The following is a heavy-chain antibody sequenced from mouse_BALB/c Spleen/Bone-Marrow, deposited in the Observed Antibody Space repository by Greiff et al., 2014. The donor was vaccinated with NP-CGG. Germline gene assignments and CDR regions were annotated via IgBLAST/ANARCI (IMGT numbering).Heavy chain of an antibody. CDR1: GYTFTDYY. J-gene: IGHJ3*01. CDR2: IYPGNSNT. CDR3: ARGGYYRYDGFAY. V-gene: IGHV1-77*01. D-gene: IGHD2-14*01. Sequence: QVQLQQSGAELARPGASVKLSCKASGYTFTDYYINWVRRRTGQGLEWIGEIYPGNSNTYYNEKFKGKATLTADKSSSTAYMQRSSLTSEDSAVYFCARGGYYRYDGFAYWGQGTLVTVSA.